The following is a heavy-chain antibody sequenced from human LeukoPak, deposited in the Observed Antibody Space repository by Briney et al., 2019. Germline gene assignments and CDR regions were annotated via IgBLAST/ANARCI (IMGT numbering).Heavy chain of an antibody. CDR1: GGSISSYY. Sequence: PSETLSLTCTVSGGSISSYYWSWIRQPPGKGLEWIGYIYYSGSTSYNPSLKSRVTISVDTSKNQFSLKLSSVTAADTAVYYCARSWGSGSYDWFDPWGQGTLVTVSS. D-gene: IGHD3-10*01. CDR3: ARSWGSGSYDWFDP. CDR2: IYYSGST. V-gene: IGHV4-59*01. J-gene: IGHJ5*02.